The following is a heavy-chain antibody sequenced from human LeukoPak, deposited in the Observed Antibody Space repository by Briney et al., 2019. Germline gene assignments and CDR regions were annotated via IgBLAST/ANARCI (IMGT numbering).Heavy chain of an antibody. J-gene: IGHJ5*01. CDR2: IYSDGGT. CDR3: ARDGGFGGPGGDNWFDS. D-gene: IGHD3-16*01. CDR1: GFTVSAKY. Sequence: GGSLRLSCAASGFTVSAKYMSWVRQGPGKGLDWISSIYSDGGTNYADSVKGRVTISRDNSKNTLYLQMNSLRPEDTAVYYCARDGGFGGPGGDNWFDSWGQGALVTVSS. V-gene: IGHV3-53*05.